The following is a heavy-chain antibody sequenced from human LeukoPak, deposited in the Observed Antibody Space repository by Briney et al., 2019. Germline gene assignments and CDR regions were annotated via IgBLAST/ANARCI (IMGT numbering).Heavy chain of an antibody. CDR3: AKDVGRSYYYGLGDY. J-gene: IGHJ4*02. CDR2: IRYDGSNK. D-gene: IGHD3-10*01. CDR1: GFTFTKYW. V-gene: IGHV3-30*02. Sequence: GGSLRLSCAASGFTFTKYWMTWVRQAPGKGLEWVAFIRYDGSNKYYADSVKGRFTISRDNSKNTLYLRMNSLRAEDTAVYYCAKDVGRSYYYGLGDYWGQGTLVTVSS.